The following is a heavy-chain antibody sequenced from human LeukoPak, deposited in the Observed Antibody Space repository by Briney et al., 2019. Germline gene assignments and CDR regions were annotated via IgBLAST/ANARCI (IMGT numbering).Heavy chain of an antibody. D-gene: IGHD5-12*01. Sequence: ASVKVSCKASGYTFTTYGIPWVRQAPGQGLEWMGWISGHQGNTKYAQKFQGRVTMTIDTSTSTAYMELRSLRSDDTAIYFCARSSLGTITAGPSDYWGQGTLVAVSS. V-gene: IGHV1-18*01. CDR2: ISGHQGNT. CDR1: GYTFTTYG. CDR3: ARSSLGTITAGPSDY. J-gene: IGHJ4*02.